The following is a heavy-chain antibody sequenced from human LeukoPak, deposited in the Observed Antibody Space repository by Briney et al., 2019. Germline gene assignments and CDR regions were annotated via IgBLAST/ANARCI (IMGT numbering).Heavy chain of an antibody. V-gene: IGHV4-39*01. Sequence: GSLRLSCAASGFTFSSYAMSWIRQPPGKGLEWIGSIYYSGSTYYNPSLKSRVTISVDTSKNQFSLKLSSVTAADTAVYYCARQQIQRHAFDIWGQGTMVTVSS. D-gene: IGHD5-18*01. CDR3: ARQQIQRHAFDI. J-gene: IGHJ3*02. CDR2: IYYSGST. CDR1: GFTFSSYA.